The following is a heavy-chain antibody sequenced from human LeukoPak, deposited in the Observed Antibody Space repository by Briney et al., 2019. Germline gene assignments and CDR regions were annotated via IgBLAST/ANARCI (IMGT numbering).Heavy chain of an antibody. CDR2: IIPIFGTA. CDR1: GGTFSSYA. J-gene: IGHJ4*02. V-gene: IGHV1-69*13. D-gene: IGHD5-18*01. CDR3: ARELGYSYGPFDY. Sequence: SVKVSCKASGGTFSSYAISWVRQAPGQGLKWMGGIIPIFGTANYAQKFQGRVTITADESTSTAYMELSSLRSEDTAVYYCARELGYSYGPFDYWGQGTLVTVSS.